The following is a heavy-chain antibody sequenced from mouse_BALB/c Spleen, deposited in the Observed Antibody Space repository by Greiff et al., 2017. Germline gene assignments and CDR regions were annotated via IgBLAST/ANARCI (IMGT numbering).Heavy chain of an antibody. Sequence: VQLQQPGAELVRPGASVKLSCKASGYTFTSYWINWVKQRPGQGLEWIGNIYPSDSYTNYNQKFKDKATLTVDKSSSTAYMQLSSPTSEDSAVYYCTRSGYDGAMDYWGQGTSVTVSS. J-gene: IGHJ4*01. CDR2: IYPSDSYT. CDR1: GYTFTSYW. D-gene: IGHD2-14*01. CDR3: TRSGYDGAMDY. V-gene: IGHV1-69*02.